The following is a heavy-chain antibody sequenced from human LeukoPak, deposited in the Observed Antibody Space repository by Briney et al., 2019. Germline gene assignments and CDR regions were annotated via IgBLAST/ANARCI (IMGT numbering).Heavy chain of an antibody. CDR2: INPNSGGT. Sequence: ASVKVSCKASGYTFTGYYMHWVRQAPGQGLEWMGWINPNSGGTNYAQKIQGRVTMTRDTSISTAYMELSRLRSDDTAVYYCARDPPYYGSGSYRYYFDYWGQGTLVTVSS. CDR3: ARDPPYYGSGSYRYYFDY. J-gene: IGHJ4*02. D-gene: IGHD3-10*01. CDR1: GYTFTGYY. V-gene: IGHV1-2*02.